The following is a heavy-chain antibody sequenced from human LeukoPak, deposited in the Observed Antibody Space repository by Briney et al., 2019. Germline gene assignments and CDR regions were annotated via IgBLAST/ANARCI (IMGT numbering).Heavy chain of an antibody. CDR3: TRYNNDHFDY. J-gene: IGHJ4*02. V-gene: IGHV3-33*01. Sequence: GGSLRLSCAGSGFTFGGYGMHWFRQTPGKGLEWVAVVAYDGSRAFYADSVKGRFTISRDNSKNTMSVQMDDLGAEDTAVYYCTRYNNDHFDYWGQGTLVTVSS. CDR1: GFTFGGYG. CDR2: VAYDGSRA. D-gene: IGHD1-14*01.